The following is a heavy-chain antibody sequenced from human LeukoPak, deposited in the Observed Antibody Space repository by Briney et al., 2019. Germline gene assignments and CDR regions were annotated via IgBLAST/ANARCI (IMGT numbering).Heavy chain of an antibody. D-gene: IGHD2-8*01. CDR3: ARESLICAFDI. V-gene: IGHV3-66*01. J-gene: IGHJ3*02. CDR1: GFTVSSNY. CDR2: TYSGGST. Sequence: GGSLRLSCAASGFTVSSNYMSWVRQAPGKGLEWVSVTYSGGSTYYADSVKGRFTISRDNSKNTLYLQMNSLRAEDTAVYYCARESLICAFDIWGQGTMVTVSS.